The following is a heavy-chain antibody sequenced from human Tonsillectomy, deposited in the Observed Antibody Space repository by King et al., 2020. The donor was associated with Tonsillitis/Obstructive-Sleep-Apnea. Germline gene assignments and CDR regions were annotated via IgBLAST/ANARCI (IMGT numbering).Heavy chain of an antibody. CDR1: GGSMRRFY. CDR2: IYHSGST. CDR3: ARMGDSYYDSATYYPEYFQH. V-gene: IGHV4-59*12. Sequence: VQLQESGPGLVKPSETLSLTCTVSGGSMRRFYWSWIRQPPGKGLEWIGNIYHSGSTKYNPPLKSRVIISVDTTKNQFSPKLTSVTAADTAVYYCARMGDSYYDSATYYPEYFQHWGQGSLVTVSS. J-gene: IGHJ1*01. D-gene: IGHD3-22*01.